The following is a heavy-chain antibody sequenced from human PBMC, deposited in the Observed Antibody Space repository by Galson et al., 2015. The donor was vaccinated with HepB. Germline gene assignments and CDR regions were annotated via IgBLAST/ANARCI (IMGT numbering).Heavy chain of an antibody. J-gene: IGHJ6*02. CDR3: ARDPYSGSYTPGYYHYYYYGMDV. Sequence: SLRLSCAASGFIFNSYNMNWVRQAPGKGLEWISSVTSSSSYTFYADSVEGRFTISRDNAKNSLFLQMDSLRDEDTAVYLCARDPYSGSYTPGYYHYYYYGMDVWGQGTTVTVSS. CDR2: VTSSSSYT. V-gene: IGHV3-21*01. CDR1: GFIFNSYN. D-gene: IGHD2-15*01.